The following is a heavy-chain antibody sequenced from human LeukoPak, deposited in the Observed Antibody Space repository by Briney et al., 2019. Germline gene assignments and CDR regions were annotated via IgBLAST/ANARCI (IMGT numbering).Heavy chain of an antibody. CDR3: ARDRFTIFGVVIIPYFDY. CDR1: GFTFSSYA. Sequence: GRSLRLSCAASGFTFSSYAMHWVRQAPGKGLEWVAVISYDGGNKYYADSVKGRFTISRDNSKNTLYLQMNSLRAEDTAVYYCARDRFTIFGVVIIPYFDYWGQGTLVTVSS. D-gene: IGHD3-3*01. V-gene: IGHV3-30-3*01. CDR2: ISYDGGNK. J-gene: IGHJ4*02.